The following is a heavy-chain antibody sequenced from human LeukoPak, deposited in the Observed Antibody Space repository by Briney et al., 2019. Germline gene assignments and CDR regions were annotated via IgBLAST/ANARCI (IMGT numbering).Heavy chain of an antibody. V-gene: IGHV3-30*18. CDR3: AKGKLAVAGADCDY. CDR2: ISYDGSNK. D-gene: IGHD6-19*01. J-gene: IGHJ4*02. CDR1: GFTFSSTW. Sequence: PGGSLRLSCAASGFTFSSTWMHWVRQAPGKGLEWVAVISYDGSNKYYADSVKGRFTISRDNSKNTLYLQMNSLRAEDTAVYYCAKGKLAVAGADCDYWGQGTLVTVSS.